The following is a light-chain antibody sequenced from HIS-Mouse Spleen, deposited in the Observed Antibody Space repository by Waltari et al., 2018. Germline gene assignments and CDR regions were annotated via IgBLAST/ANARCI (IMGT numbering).Light chain of an antibody. CDR2: QDS. J-gene: IGLJ2*01. Sequence: SYELTQPPSVSVSPGQTARITCSGDALPKKYAYWYQQKSGQAPVLVISQDSQRPSGSPERVSGSSSGTMATLTISGAQVEDEADYYCYSTDSSGNHRVFGGGTKLTVL. V-gene: IGLV3-10*01. CDR1: ALPKKY. CDR3: YSTDSSGNHRV.